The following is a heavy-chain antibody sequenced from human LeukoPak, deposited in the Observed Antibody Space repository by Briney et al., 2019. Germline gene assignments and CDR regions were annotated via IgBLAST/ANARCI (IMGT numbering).Heavy chain of an antibody. CDR1: GGTFSSYA. D-gene: IGHD6-19*01. Sequence: ASVKVSCKASGGTFSSYAISWVRQAPGQGLEWMGRIIPILGIANYAQKFQGRVTITADKSTSTAYMELSSLRSEDTAVYYCASLQKYNSSGWHFNYWGQGTLVTVSS. J-gene: IGHJ4*02. CDR3: ASLQKYNSSGWHFNY. V-gene: IGHV1-69*04. CDR2: IIPILGIA.